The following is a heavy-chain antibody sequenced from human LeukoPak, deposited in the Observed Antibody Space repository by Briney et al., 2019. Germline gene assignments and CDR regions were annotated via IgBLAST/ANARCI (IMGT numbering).Heavy chain of an antibody. CDR1: GFTFSSYS. D-gene: IGHD6-19*01. CDR2: ISSSSSYI. V-gene: IGHV3-21*01. J-gene: IGHJ4*02. CDR3: ARDDLAVAEAFDY. Sequence: GGSLRLSCAASGFTFSSYSMNWVRQAPGKGLEWVSSISSSSSYIYYADSVKGRFTISRDNAKNSLYLQMNSLRAEDTAVYYCARDDLAVAEAFDYWGQGTLVTVSS.